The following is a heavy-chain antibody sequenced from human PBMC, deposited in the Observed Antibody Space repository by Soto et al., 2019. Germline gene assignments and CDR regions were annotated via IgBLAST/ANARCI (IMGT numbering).Heavy chain of an antibody. V-gene: IGHV3-23*01. CDR1: GFTLSSHA. CDR2: ISAGSEGA. Sequence: EVQLLESGGGLVQPGGALRLSCAASGFTLSSHAMSWVRQAPGKGLEWISSISAGSEGAYYADSVKGRFTISRDNSNNPLYLQMSILRAEDTAVYYCARDLWWYLHWGQGTLVTVSS. J-gene: IGHJ4*02. D-gene: IGHD2-15*01. CDR3: ARDLWWYLH.